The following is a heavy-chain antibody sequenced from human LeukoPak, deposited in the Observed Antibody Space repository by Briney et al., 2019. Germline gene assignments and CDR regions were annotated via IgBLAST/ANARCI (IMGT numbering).Heavy chain of an antibody. D-gene: IGHD1-26*01. J-gene: IGHJ4*02. V-gene: IGHV4-34*01. CDR1: GGSFSGYY. CDR2: INHSGST. CDR3: ASYGSYYGLDY. Sequence: SETLSLTCAVYGGSFSGYYWSWIRQPPGKGLEWIGEINHSGSTNYNPSLKSRVTISVDTSKNQFSLKLSSVTAADTAVYYCASYGSYYGLDYWGQGTLVTVSS.